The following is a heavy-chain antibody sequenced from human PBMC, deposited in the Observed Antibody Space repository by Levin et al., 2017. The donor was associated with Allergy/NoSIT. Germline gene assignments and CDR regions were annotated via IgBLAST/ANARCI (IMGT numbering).Heavy chain of an antibody. D-gene: IGHD3-10*01. Sequence: GGSLRLSCKGSGYRFTSYWVGWVRQMPGQGLEWMGIIYPADSETRYSPSFQGQVTISADKSITTAYLQWSSLKASDTALYYCARFTGSAYYFDFWGQGTLVTVSS. CDR2: IYPADSET. J-gene: IGHJ4*02. V-gene: IGHV5-51*01. CDR3: ARFTGSAYYFDF. CDR1: GYRFTSYW.